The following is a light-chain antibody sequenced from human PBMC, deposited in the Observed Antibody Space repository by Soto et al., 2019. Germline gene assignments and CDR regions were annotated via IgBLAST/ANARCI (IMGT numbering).Light chain of an antibody. CDR1: QSVSSN. CDR3: QQYNVRPPAT. J-gene: IGKJ5*01. Sequence: EVVMTQSPATLSVSPGESATLSCRASQSVSSNLAWYQQRPGQAPRLLIYDASTRATGVPGRFSGSGSGTEFTLTISSLQSEDLAVYYCQQYNVRPPATFGQGTRLEIE. V-gene: IGKV3-15*01. CDR2: DAS.